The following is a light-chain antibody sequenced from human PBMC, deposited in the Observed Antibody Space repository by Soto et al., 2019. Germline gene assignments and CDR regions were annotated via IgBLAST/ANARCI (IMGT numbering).Light chain of an antibody. CDR1: SGSVSAGHY. Sequence: QTVVTQEPSFSVSPGGTVTLTCGLNSGSVSAGHYPSWYQQTPGQAPRTLIYDTNTLSSGVPDRFSGSILGNKAALTITGAQADDESDYYCVLYMGNGISVFGGGTKLT. J-gene: IGLJ3*02. CDR3: VLYMGNGISV. CDR2: DTN. V-gene: IGLV8-61*01.